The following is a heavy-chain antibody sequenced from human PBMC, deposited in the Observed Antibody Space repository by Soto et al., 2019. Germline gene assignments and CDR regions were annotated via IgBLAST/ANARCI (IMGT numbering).Heavy chain of an antibody. J-gene: IGHJ6*02. Sequence: SETLSLTCTVSGGSISSYYWSWIRQPPGKGLEWIGYIYYSGSTNYNPSLKSRVTISVDTSKNQFSLKLSSVTAADTAVYYCARRDYYYYGMDVWGQGTTLTVSS. V-gene: IGHV4-59*08. CDR3: ARRDYYYYGMDV. CDR1: GGSISSYY. CDR2: IYYSGST.